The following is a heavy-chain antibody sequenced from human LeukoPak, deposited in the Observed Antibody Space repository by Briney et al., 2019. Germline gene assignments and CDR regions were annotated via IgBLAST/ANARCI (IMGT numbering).Heavy chain of an antibody. J-gene: IGHJ3*02. V-gene: IGHV3-21*01. CDR2: ISSSSSYI. D-gene: IGHD3-9*01. CDR1: GFTFSSYS. Sequence: GGSLRLSCAASGFTFSSYSMNWVRQAPGKILYLVSSISSSSSYIYYADSVKVRFTISRDNAKNSLYLQMNSLRAEDIVFFKQKTAYDILTGYYNDAFDIWGQGTMVTVSS. CDR3: KTAYDILTGYYNDAFDI.